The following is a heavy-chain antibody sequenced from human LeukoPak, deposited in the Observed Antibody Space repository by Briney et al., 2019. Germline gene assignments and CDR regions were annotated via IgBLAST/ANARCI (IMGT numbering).Heavy chain of an antibody. D-gene: IGHD3-22*01. CDR2: ISGSGYT. CDR3: ARDAAVVRKAFDI. J-gene: IGHJ3*02. Sequence: PGGSLRLSCAGSGFTFTSDAMSWVRQAPGKGLEWVSGISGSGYTYYADSVKGRFTISRDDSKNTLYLQINSLRAEDTAVYYCARDAAVVRKAFDIWGQGTMVTVSS. CDR1: GFTFTSDA. V-gene: IGHV3-23*01.